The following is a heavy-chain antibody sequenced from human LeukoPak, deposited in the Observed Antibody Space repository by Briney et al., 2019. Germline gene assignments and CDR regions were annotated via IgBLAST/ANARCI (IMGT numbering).Heavy chain of an antibody. V-gene: IGHV3-23*01. Sequence: GLLRLSCAASGFTFSSYAMSWVRQAPGKGLEWVSAISGSGGSTYYADSVKGRFTISRDNSKNTLYLQMNSLRAEDTAVYYCAKAGLRFLEGLPIWGYYFDYWGQGTLVTVSS. J-gene: IGHJ4*02. CDR3: AKAGLRFLEGLPIWGYYFDY. CDR1: GFTFSSYA. CDR2: ISGSGGST. D-gene: IGHD3-3*01.